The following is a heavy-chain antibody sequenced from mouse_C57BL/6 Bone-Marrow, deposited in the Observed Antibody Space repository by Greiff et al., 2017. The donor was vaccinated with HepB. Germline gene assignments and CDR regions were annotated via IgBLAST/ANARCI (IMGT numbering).Heavy chain of an antibody. Sequence: LVKPGASVKISCKASGYAFSSSWMNWVKQRPGKGLEWIGRIYPGDGDTNYNGKFKGKATLTADKSSSTAYMQLSSLTSEDSAVYFCARSGGKGGFAYWGQGTLVTVSA. D-gene: IGHD3-1*01. CDR3: ARSGGKGGFAY. CDR1: GYAFSSSW. V-gene: IGHV1-82*01. CDR2: IYPGDGDT. J-gene: IGHJ3*01.